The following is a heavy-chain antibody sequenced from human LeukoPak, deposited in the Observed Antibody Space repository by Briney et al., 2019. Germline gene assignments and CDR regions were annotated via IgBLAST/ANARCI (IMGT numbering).Heavy chain of an antibody. Sequence: ASVKVSCKASGYTFTGYYMHWVRQAPGQGLEWMGWINPNSGGTNYAQKFQGRVTMTRDTSISTAYMELSRLRSEDTAVYYCARTLGGNYVEMATGVDLWGRGTLVTVS. CDR3: ARTLGGNYVEMATGVDL. CDR1: GYTFTGYY. D-gene: IGHD5-24*01. V-gene: IGHV1-2*02. J-gene: IGHJ2*01. CDR2: INPNSGGT.